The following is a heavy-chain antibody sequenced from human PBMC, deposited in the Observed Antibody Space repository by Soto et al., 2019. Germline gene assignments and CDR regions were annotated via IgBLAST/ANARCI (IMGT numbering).Heavy chain of an antibody. CDR1: GFTFSGSA. D-gene: IGHD6-19*01. J-gene: IGHJ4*02. CDR2: IRSKANSYAT. CDR3: AKTRPKIAVAGYDVDY. V-gene: IGHV3-73*01. Sequence: GGSLRLSCAASGFTFSGSAMHWVRQASGKGLEWVGRIRSKANSYATAYAASVKGRFTISRDDSKNTLYLQMNSLRAEDTAVYYCAKTRPKIAVAGYDVDYWGQGTLVTVSS.